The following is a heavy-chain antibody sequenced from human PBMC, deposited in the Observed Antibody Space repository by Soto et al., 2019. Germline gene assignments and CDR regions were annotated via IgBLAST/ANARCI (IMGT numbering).Heavy chain of an antibody. CDR2: IYYSGST. CDR1: GGSISSGDYY. D-gene: IGHD3-22*01. J-gene: IGHJ4*02. Sequence: QVQLQESGPGLVKPSQTLSLTCTVSGGSISSGDYYWSWIRQPPGKSLEWIGYIYYSGSTYYNPSLKSRVTISVDTSKNQFSLKLSSVTAADTAVYYCARETYYYDSSGYYPDYWGQGTLVTVSS. CDR3: ARETYYYDSSGYYPDY. V-gene: IGHV4-30-4*01.